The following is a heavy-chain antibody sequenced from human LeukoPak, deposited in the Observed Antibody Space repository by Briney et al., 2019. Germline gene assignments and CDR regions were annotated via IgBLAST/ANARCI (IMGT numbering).Heavy chain of an antibody. CDR2: ISSSSSYI. CDR1: GFTFSSYS. Sequence: PGGSLRPSCAASGFTFSSYSMNWVRQAPGKGLEWVSSISSSSSYIYYADSVKGRFTISRDNAKNSLYLQMNSLRAEDTAVYYCARDLGYSSSWTRWFDPWGQGTLVTVSS. J-gene: IGHJ5*02. D-gene: IGHD6-13*01. V-gene: IGHV3-21*01. CDR3: ARDLGYSSSWTRWFDP.